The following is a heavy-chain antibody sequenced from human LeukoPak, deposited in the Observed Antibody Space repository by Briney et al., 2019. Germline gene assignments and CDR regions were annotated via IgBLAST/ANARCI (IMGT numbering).Heavy chain of an antibody. Sequence: ASVKVSCKASGYTFTSYGISWVRQAPGQGLEWMGWIGAYNGNTNYAQKLQGRVTMTTDTSTSTAYMELRSLRSDDTAVYYCARDRTYCSGGSCYPDYFDYWGQGTLVTVSS. CDR1: GYTFTSYG. D-gene: IGHD2-15*01. CDR2: IGAYNGNT. V-gene: IGHV1-18*01. CDR3: ARDRTYCSGGSCYPDYFDY. J-gene: IGHJ4*02.